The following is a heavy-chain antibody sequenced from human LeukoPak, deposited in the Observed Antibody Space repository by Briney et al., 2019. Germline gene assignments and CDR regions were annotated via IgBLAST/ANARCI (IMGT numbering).Heavy chain of an antibody. CDR2: INPGGTST. Sequence: GGSLRLSCAASGLTLSNYWMHWVRQAPGKGLVWVSRINPGGTSTTYADSVKGRFTISRDNAKNTLSLQMNSLRAEDTAVYYCASESSDYFDGLDIWGQGTMVTVSS. D-gene: IGHD3-22*01. CDR1: GLTLSNYW. V-gene: IGHV3-74*01. J-gene: IGHJ3*02. CDR3: ASESSDYFDGLDI.